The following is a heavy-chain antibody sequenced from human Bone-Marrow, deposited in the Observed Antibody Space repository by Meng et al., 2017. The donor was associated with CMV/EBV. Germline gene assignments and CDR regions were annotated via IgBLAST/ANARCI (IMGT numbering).Heavy chain of an antibody. D-gene: IGHD4-23*01. Sequence: ASCGTFSSYTLGWVRQAPGQGLEWMGRIIPILGIATYAQQFQGRVTITADKSTSTAYMELSSLRSEDTAVYYCASDDYGGKGWTLDYWGQGTLVTVSS. V-gene: IGHV1-69*02. CDR2: IIPILGIA. CDR3: ASDDYGGKGWTLDY. J-gene: IGHJ4*02. CDR1: CGTFSSYT.